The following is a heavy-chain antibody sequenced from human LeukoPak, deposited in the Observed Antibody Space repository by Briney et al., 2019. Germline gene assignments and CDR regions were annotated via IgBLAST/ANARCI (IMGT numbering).Heavy chain of an antibody. CDR2: INSDGSST. V-gene: IGHV3-74*01. CDR3: ARAGYDFFDY. D-gene: IGHD5-12*01. Sequence: GGSLRLSCAASGFTFSSYWMPWVRQAPGKGLVWVSRINSDGSSTSYADSVKDRFTISRDNTKNTLYLQMNSLRAEDTAVYYCARAGYDFFDYWGQGTLVTVSS. J-gene: IGHJ4*02. CDR1: GFTFSSYW.